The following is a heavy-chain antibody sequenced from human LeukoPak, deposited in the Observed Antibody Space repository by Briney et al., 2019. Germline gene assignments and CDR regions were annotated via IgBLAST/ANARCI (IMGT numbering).Heavy chain of an antibody. J-gene: IGHJ4*02. D-gene: IGHD5-24*01. CDR2: IYYSGST. CDR1: GFTFSSYA. V-gene: IGHV4-59*01. CDR3: ARTGEDGYNYDY. Sequence: PGGSLRLSCAASGFTFSSYAMSWVRQAPGKGLEWIGYIYYSGSTNYNPSLKSRVTISVDTSKNQFSLKLSSVTAADTAVYYCARTGEDGYNYDYWGQGTLVTVSS.